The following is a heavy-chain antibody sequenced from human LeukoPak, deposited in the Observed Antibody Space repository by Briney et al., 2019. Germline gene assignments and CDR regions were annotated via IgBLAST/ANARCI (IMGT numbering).Heavy chain of an antibody. V-gene: IGHV3-53*01. CDR1: GFTVSGTY. D-gene: IGHD6-19*01. Sequence: GGSLRLSCAASGFTVSGTYMSWVRQAAGKGWEWVSTIFDAGRTTYADSVKGRFTISRDNYKNTLFLQMKSLRADDTAVYYCAGATKWLAPDFWGQGTLVPVSS. CDR2: IFDAGRT. J-gene: IGHJ4*02. CDR3: AGATKWLAPDF.